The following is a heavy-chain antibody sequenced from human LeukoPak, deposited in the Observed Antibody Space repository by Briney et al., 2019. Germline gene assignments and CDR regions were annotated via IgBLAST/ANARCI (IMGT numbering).Heavy chain of an antibody. CDR1: GGSISSGDYY. V-gene: IGHV4-30-4*08. Sequence: SQTLSLTCTVSGGSISSGDYYWSWIRQSPGKGLEWIGYIYYSGSTYYNPSLKSRVTMSVDTSKNQFSLKLSSVTAADTAVYYCARAGGFWSGNYFDYWGQGTLVTVSS. CDR3: ARAGGFWSGNYFDY. D-gene: IGHD3-3*01. CDR2: IYYSGST. J-gene: IGHJ4*02.